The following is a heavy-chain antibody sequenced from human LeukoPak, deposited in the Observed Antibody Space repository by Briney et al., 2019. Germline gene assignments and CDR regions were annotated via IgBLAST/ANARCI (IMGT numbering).Heavy chain of an antibody. Sequence: SVTVSCKASGGTLSSYAISWVRQAPGQGLEWMGRIIPILGIANYAQKFQGRVTFTADKSTSTAYMELSSLTSEDTAVYYCASAIAVASTGYWGQGTLVTVSS. D-gene: IGHD6-19*01. CDR1: GGTLSSYA. J-gene: IGHJ4*02. V-gene: IGHV1-69*04. CDR2: IIPILGIA. CDR3: ASAIAVASTGY.